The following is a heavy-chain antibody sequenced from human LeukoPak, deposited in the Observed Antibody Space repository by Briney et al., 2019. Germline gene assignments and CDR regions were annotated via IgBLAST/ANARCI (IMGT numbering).Heavy chain of an antibody. CDR3: ARDHDCSSTSCEYFQH. CDR2: INPNRGGT. Sequence: ASVNVSRKPSRYTLTGYYMHWVRQAPGQRLEWMGWINPNRGGTNYAQKFQGRVTMTRDTSISTAYMELSRLRSDDTAVYYCARDHDCSSTSCEYFQHWGQGTLVTVSS. D-gene: IGHD2-2*01. V-gene: IGHV1-2*02. J-gene: IGHJ1*01. CDR1: RYTLTGYY.